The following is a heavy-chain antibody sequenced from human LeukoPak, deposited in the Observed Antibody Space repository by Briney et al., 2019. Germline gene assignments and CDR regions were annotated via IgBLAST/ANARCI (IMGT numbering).Heavy chain of an antibody. CDR2: ISSNGGGT. D-gene: IGHD3-22*01. CDR3: AKGGSGYFLDL. V-gene: IGHV3-23*01. CDR1: GFIFNNYG. J-gene: IGHJ5*02. Sequence: PGGSLGLSCAASGFIFNNYGMIWVRQAPGKGLEWVSAISSNGGGTSYADFVKGRFTISRDNSRNTLFLQMNSLRADDTAVYYCAKGGSGYFLDLWGQGTLVTVSS.